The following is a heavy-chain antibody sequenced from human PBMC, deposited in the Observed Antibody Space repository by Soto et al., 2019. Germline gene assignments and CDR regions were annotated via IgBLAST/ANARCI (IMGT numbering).Heavy chain of an antibody. CDR1: GYGFTSYW. D-gene: IGHD3-10*01. Sequence: GESLKISCQASGYGFTSYWIAWVRQQPGKGLEWMGIVYPGDSDARYSPSFQGQVTMSADKSINTAYLQWTSLKASDSAIYYCATRGGRALWTYTSVNWGRGTQLNVFS. CDR2: VYPGDSDA. V-gene: IGHV5-51*01. J-gene: IGHJ4*02. CDR3: ATRGGRALWTYTSVN.